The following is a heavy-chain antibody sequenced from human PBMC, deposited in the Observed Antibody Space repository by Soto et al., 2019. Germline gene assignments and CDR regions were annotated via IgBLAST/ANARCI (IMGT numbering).Heavy chain of an antibody. CDR1: GFTFDDYA. CDR2: ISWNGASI. V-gene: IGHV3-9*01. J-gene: IGHJ4*02. D-gene: IGHD3-10*01. Sequence: EVQLVESGGGLVQPGRSLRLSCAASGFTFDDYAIHWVRQALGRGLEWVAGISWNGASIGYADSVKGRFTISRENAKNSLHLQMNSLRSEDTALYYCANLPLYGSGFDCWGQGTLVTVSS. CDR3: ANLPLYGSGFDC.